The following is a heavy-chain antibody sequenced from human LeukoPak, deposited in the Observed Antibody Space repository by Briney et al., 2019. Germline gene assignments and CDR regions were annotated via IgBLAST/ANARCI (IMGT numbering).Heavy chain of an antibody. CDR3: ARVDASFEYSSSWHYAFDI. D-gene: IGHD6-13*01. Sequence: SETLSLTCTVSGGSISSSSYYWGWIRQPPGKGLEWIGSIYYSGSTYYNPSLKSRVTISVDTSKNQFSLKLSSVTAADTAVYYCARVDASFEYSSSWHYAFDIWGQGTMVTVSS. J-gene: IGHJ3*02. CDR2: IYYSGST. CDR1: GGSISSSSYY. V-gene: IGHV4-39*07.